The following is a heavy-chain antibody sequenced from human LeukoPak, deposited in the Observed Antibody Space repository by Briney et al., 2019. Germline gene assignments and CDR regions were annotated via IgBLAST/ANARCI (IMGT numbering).Heavy chain of an antibody. CDR2: ISGSGGST. D-gene: IGHD3-16*02. V-gene: IGHV3-23*01. CDR3: AKGGLMITFGGVIVTNPFEYYYYGMDV. Sequence: GGSLRLSCAASGFTFSSYAMSWVRQAPGEGLEWVSAISGSGGSTYYADSVKGRFTISRDNSKNTLYLQMNSLRAEDTAVYYCAKGGLMITFGGVIVTNPFEYYYYGMDVWGQGTTVTVSS. J-gene: IGHJ6*02. CDR1: GFTFSSYA.